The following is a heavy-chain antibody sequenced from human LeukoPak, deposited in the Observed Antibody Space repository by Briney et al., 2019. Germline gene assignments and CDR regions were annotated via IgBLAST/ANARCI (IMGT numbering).Heavy chain of an antibody. D-gene: IGHD2-15*01. V-gene: IGHV1-18*01. CDR3: AIVGGVVVAAKIDY. CDR1: GYTFTSYG. J-gene: IGHJ4*02. CDR2: IRAYNGNT. Sequence: ASVKVSCKASGYTFTSYGISWVRQAPGQGLEWIGWIRAYNGNTNYAQKLQGRVTMTTDTSTSTAYMELRSLRSDDTAVYYCAIVGGVVVAAKIDYWGQGTLVTVSS.